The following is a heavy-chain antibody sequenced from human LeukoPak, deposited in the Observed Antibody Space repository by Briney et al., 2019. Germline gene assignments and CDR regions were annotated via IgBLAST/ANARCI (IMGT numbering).Heavy chain of an antibody. J-gene: IGHJ4*02. CDR1: GSSFPTYW. CDR3: ARPPSRGYSSSFEY. CDR2: IYPDESNI. Sequence: GASLKISCKGSGSSFPTYWIAWVRQMPGKGLEWMGIIYPDESNIRYSPSFQGLVTISADKSISTAYLQWSSLKASDTAMYYCARPPSRGYSSSFEYWGQGTLVTVSS. V-gene: IGHV5-51*01. D-gene: IGHD2-2*03.